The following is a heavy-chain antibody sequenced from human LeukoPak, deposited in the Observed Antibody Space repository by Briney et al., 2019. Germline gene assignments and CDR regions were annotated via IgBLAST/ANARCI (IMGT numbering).Heavy chain of an antibody. J-gene: IGHJ3*02. CDR3: AVPRSSGAFDI. CDR2: IIPIFGTA. CDR1: GGTFSSYA. Sequence: GASVKVSCKASGGTFSSYAISWVRQAPGQGLEWMGGIIPIFGTANYAQKFQGRVTITTDESTSTAYMELSSLRSEDTAVYYCAVPRSSGAFDIWGQGTMVTDSS. D-gene: IGHD3-22*01. V-gene: IGHV1-69*05.